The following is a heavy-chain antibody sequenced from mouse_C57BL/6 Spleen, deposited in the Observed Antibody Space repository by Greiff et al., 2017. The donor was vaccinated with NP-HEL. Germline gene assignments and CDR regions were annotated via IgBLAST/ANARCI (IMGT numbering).Heavy chain of an antibody. D-gene: IGHD3-2*02. V-gene: IGHV1-69*01. CDR2: IDPSDSYT. CDR3: ARQSSGPYYFDY. J-gene: IGHJ2*01. Sequence: QVQLQQPGAELVMPGASVKLSCKASGYTFTSYWMHWVKQRPGQGLEWIGEIDPSDSYTNYNQKFKGKSTLTVDKSSSTAYMQLSSLTSEDSAVYYCARQSSGPYYFDYWGQGTTLTVSS. CDR1: GYTFTSYW.